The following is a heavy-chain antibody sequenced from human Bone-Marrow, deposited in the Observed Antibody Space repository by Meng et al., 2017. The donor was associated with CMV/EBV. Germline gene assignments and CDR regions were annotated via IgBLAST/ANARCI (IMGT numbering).Heavy chain of an antibody. CDR2: IYHSGST. Sequence: SETLSLTCTVSGYSISSGYYWGWIRQPPGKGLEWIGSIYHSGSTYYNPSLKSRVTMSVDTSKNQFSLKLSSVTAADTAVYYCARGFLGGSPDYWGQGTRVTGSS. CDR1: GYSISSGYY. J-gene: IGHJ4*02. D-gene: IGHD1-26*01. CDR3: ARGFLGGSPDY. V-gene: IGHV4-38-2*02.